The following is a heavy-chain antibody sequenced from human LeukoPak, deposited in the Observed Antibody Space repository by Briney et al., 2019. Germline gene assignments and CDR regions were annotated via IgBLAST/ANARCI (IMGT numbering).Heavy chain of an antibody. J-gene: IGHJ6*02. V-gene: IGHV1-69*13. CDR2: IIPIFGTA. CDR1: GGTFSSYA. CDR3: ARGWVPAAIWYGMDV. Sequence: SVKVSCKASGGTFSSYAISWVRQAPGQGLEWMGGIIPIFGTANYAQKFQGRVTITADESTSTAYMELSSLRSEDTAVYYCARGWVPAAIWYGMDVWGQGTTVTVSS. D-gene: IGHD2-2*01.